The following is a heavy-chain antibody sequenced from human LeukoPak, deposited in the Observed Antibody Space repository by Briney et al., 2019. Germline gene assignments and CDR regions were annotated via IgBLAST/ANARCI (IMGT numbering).Heavy chain of an antibody. CDR2: INHRGSP. CDR3: ARGHGGAARPAGFIDY. D-gene: IGHD6-6*01. V-gene: IGHV4-34*01. Sequence: SGTLSLTRAVYGGSFSGYYWSWLRQPPGKGPEWIGEINHRGSPNYTPSLKSRVTISVDTSKNQFSLKLSSVTAADTAVYYCARGHGGAARPAGFIDYWGQGTLVTVSS. J-gene: IGHJ4*02. CDR1: GGSFSGYY.